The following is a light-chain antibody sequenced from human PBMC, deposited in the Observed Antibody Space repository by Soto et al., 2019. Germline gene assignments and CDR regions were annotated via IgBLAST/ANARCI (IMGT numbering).Light chain of an antibody. CDR2: LNN. Sequence: QSVLTQPPSVSGAPGQRVTISCTGSSSNIGAGYDVHWYQQLPGTAPKLLIYLNNNRPSGVPDRFSGSKSDTSASLAITGLQAEDEADYYCQSYDSSLSGLWVFGGGTQLTVL. CDR3: QSYDSSLSGLWV. CDR1: SSNIGAGYD. V-gene: IGLV1-40*01. J-gene: IGLJ3*02.